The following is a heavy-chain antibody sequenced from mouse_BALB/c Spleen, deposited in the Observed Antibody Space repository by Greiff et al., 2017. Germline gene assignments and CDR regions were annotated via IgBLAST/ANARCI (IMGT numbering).Heavy chain of an antibody. Sequence: EVHLVESGGGLVQPGGSLKLSCAASGFTFSSYGMSWVRQTPDKRLELVATINSNGGSTYYPDSVKGRFTISRDNAKNTLYLQMSSLKSEDTAMYYCARDYYGSSYYWGQGTTLTVSS. V-gene: IGHV5-6-3*01. J-gene: IGHJ2*01. CDR2: INSNGGST. D-gene: IGHD1-1*01. CDR1: GFTFSSYG. CDR3: ARDYYGSSYY.